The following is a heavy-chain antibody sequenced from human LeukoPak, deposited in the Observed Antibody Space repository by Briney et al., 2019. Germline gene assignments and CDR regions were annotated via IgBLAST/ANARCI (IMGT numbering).Heavy chain of an antibody. CDR3: AKEAGSSTAGLRRDY. J-gene: IGHJ4*02. Sequence: GGSLRLSCAVSGFTFSSYAMTWVRQAPGKGLEWVSTITRFASSTFYADSVKGRFTISRDNSKNTLYLQMDSLRAEDTAVYYCAKEAGSSTAGLRRDYWGQGTLVTVSS. CDR1: GFTFSSYA. CDR2: ITRFASST. D-gene: IGHD6-6*01. V-gene: IGHV3-23*01.